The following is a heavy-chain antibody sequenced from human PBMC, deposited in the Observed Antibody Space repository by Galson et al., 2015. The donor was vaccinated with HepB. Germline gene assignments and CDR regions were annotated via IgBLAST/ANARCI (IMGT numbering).Heavy chain of an antibody. J-gene: IGHJ4*02. D-gene: IGHD2-2*02. CDR1: GFTLSSYA. V-gene: IGHV3-30-3*01. CDR3: ARVGCSSTSCYIDY. Sequence: SLRLSCAASGFTLSSYAMHWVRQAPGKGLEWVAVISYDGSNKYYADSVKGRFTISRDNSKNTLYLQMNSLRAEDTAVYYCARVGCSSTSCYIDYWGQGTLVTVSS. CDR2: ISYDGSNK.